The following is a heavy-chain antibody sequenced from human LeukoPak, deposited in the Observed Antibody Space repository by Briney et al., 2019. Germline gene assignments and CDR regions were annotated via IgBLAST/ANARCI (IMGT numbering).Heavy chain of an antibody. V-gene: IGHV3-33*06. Sequence: GGSLRLSCAASGFIFSSYGMHWVRQAPGKGLEGVAVIWYDGSVKYYADSVKGRFTVSRDNYKKTLYLQMDSLRAEDTAVYYCAKDARVRDWNYAQYYYYMDVWGKGTTVTVSS. J-gene: IGHJ6*03. CDR2: IWYDGSVK. D-gene: IGHD1-7*01. CDR1: GFIFSSYG. CDR3: AKDARVRDWNYAQYYYYMDV.